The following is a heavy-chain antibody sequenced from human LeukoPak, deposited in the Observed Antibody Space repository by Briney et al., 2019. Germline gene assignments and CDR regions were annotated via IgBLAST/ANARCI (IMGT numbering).Heavy chain of an antibody. V-gene: IGHV1-18*01. J-gene: IGHJ4*02. CDR1: GYTFTSYG. CDR2: ISAYYGNT. Sequence: GASVKVSCKASGYTFTSYGISWVRQAPGPGVEWVGCISAYYGNTNYAQTLQGRVTMTTDTSTSTAYMELRSLRSDDTAVYYCAREGYYYDSSGYYTWGDFDYWGQGTLVTVSS. CDR3: AREGYYYDSSGYYTWGDFDY. D-gene: IGHD3-22*01.